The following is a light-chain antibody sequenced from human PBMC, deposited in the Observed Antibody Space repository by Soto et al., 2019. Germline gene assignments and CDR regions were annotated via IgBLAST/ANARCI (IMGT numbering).Light chain of an antibody. V-gene: IGKV3-20*01. J-gene: IGKJ1*01. CDR2: GAS. Sequence: VGLPQSPGTLSLSPGERATLSCRASQSVSNNYLAWYQQKPGQAPRLLIYGASNRATGIPDRFSGSRSGTDFTLTISRLEPEDFAVYYCQQYGSSGTFGQGTKADIK. CDR1: QSVSNNY. CDR3: QQYGSSGT.